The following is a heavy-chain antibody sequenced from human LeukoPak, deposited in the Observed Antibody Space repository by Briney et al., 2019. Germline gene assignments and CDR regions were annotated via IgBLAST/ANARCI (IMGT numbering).Heavy chain of an antibody. V-gene: IGHV4-61*02. CDR3: ARGLMEYYDFWSGSSFDY. CDR2: IYTSGST. Sequence: SQTLSLTCTVSGGSISSGSYYWSWIRQPAGKGLEWIGRIYTSGSTNYNPSLKSRVTISVDTSKNQFSLKLSSVTAADTAVYYCARGLMEYYDFWSGSSFDYWGQGTLVIVSS. J-gene: IGHJ4*02. CDR1: GGSISSGSYY. D-gene: IGHD3-3*01.